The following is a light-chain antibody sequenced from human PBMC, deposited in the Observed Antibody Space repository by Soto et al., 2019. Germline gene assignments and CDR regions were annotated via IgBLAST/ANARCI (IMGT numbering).Light chain of an antibody. CDR3: QQYERSPHN. Sequence: EIVLTQSPGTLSLSPGARATLSCRASQSVSGRYLAWYQQKPGQAPRLLIEGPSSRAAGIPDRFSGSESGPDFTLTISRVEPEDFEAYYCQQYERSPHNFGPGTRVEI. CDR2: GPS. V-gene: IGKV3-20*01. CDR1: QSVSGRY. J-gene: IGKJ3*01.